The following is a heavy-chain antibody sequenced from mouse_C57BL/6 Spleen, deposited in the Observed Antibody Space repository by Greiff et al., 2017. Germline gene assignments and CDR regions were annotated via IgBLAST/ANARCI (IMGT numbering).Heavy chain of an antibody. V-gene: IGHV1-61*01. CDR1: GYTLTSYW. Sequence: QVQLQQPGAELVRPGSSVKLSCKASGYTLTSYWMDWVKQRPGQGLEWIGNIYPSDSETHYNQKFKDKATLTVDKSSSTAYMQLSSLTSEDSAVDYCARDYGLGYFDVWGTGTTVTVSS. D-gene: IGHD1-1*01. CDR2: IYPSDSET. CDR3: ARDYGLGYFDV. J-gene: IGHJ1*03.